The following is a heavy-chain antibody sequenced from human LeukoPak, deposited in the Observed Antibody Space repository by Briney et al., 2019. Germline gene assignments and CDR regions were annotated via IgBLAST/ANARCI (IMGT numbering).Heavy chain of an antibody. J-gene: IGHJ5*02. V-gene: IGHV3-11*04. CDR1: GFTFSDYS. Sequence: PGGSLRLSCAASGFTFSDYSMSWIRQAPGKGLEWVSYISGSGTTIYYADSVKGRFTISRDNAQSSLYLQMGSLRPEDTAVYYCARMGGSYWGREVNWFDPWGQGTLVAVSS. CDR2: ISGSGTTI. CDR3: ARMGGSYWGREVNWFDP. D-gene: IGHD7-27*01.